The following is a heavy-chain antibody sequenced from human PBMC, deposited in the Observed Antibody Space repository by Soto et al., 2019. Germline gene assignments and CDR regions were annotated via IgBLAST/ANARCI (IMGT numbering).Heavy chain of an antibody. CDR2: IKSKTYGGTK. V-gene: IGHV3-15*01. Sequence: EVQLVESGGGLVKPGGSLRLSCAASGFTFSNAWMSWVRQAPGKGLEWVGRIKSKTYGGTKDYAAPVKGRFTISRDDSKNTLYLQMNSLKTEDTAVYYCTDDDPLPTGYWGQGTLVTVSS. CDR3: TDDDPLPTGY. CDR1: GFTFSNAW. D-gene: IGHD1-1*01. J-gene: IGHJ4*02.